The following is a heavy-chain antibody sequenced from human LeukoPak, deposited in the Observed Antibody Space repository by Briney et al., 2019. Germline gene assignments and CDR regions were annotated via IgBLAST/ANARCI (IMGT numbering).Heavy chain of an antibody. J-gene: IGHJ3*02. Sequence: GGSLRLSCAASGFTFSSYAMSWVRQAPGKGLEWVSGIIGSGGRTYYADSVTGRLTSSRDNAKNTLYLQMKSLRAEDTAVYYCAKGNGWAHDHAFDIWGQGTKVTVSS. CDR2: IIGSGGRT. CDR3: AKGNGWAHDHAFDI. D-gene: IGHD6-19*01. CDR1: GFTFSSYA. V-gene: IGHV3-23*01.